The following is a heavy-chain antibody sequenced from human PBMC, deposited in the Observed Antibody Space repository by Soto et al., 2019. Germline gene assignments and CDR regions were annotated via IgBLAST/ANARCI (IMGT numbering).Heavy chain of an antibody. CDR2: ISSSSSYI. Sequence: EVQLVESGGGLVKPGGSLRLSCAASGFTFSSYSMNWVRQAPGKGLEWVSSISSSSSYIYYADSVKGRFTISRDNAKNSLYLQMNSRRAEDTAVYYCAREEMATPTSEYWGQGTLVTVSS. CDR3: AREEMATPTSEY. D-gene: IGHD5-12*01. CDR1: GFTFSSYS. J-gene: IGHJ4*02. V-gene: IGHV3-21*01.